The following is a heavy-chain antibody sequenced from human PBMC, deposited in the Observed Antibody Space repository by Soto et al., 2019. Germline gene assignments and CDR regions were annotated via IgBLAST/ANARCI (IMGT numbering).Heavy chain of an antibody. D-gene: IGHD3-22*01. V-gene: IGHV3-53*01. CDR3: ATRPLLPGAP. Sequence: EVQLVESGGGLIQPGGSLRLSCAASGFTFSSNDMNWVRQAPGKGLEWVSPIYSGGTTNYADSVKGRFTISRDNSKNTLYLQMSSLSAEDTAVYYCATRPLLPGAPWGQGTMVTVSS. CDR2: IYSGGTT. J-gene: IGHJ3*01. CDR1: GFTFSSND.